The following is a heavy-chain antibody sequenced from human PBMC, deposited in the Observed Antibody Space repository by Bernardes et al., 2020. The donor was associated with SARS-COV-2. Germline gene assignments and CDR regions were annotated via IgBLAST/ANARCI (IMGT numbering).Heavy chain of an antibody. J-gene: IGHJ6*02. CDR3: ARHRPRDYYYGMDV. Sequence: AVKVSCKASGYTFTSYGISWVLKAPGQGLEWMGWISAYNGNTNYAQKLQGRVTMTTDTSKNQFSLKLSSVTAADTAVYYCARHRPRDYYYGMDVWGQGTTVTVSS. CDR2: ISAYNGNT. CDR1: GYTFTSYG. V-gene: IGHV1-18*01.